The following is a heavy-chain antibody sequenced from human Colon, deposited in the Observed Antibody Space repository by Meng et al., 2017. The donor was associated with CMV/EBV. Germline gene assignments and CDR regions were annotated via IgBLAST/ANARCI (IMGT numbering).Heavy chain of an antibody. J-gene: IGHJ5*02. V-gene: IGHV1-2*02. D-gene: IGHD3/OR15-3a*01. CDR1: AYTFTGYS. CDR3: ARDPGGHFRAGRSYGNWFDP. CDR2: INPKNGDT. Sequence: GLLVHAVAAQSMPGASGTVSLKASAYTFTGYSIHWLRQGPGQGLAWMGLINPKNGDTVYVQKFQGRVTMTRDTSINKLYMELSRLRSDDSAVYFCARDPGGHFRAGRSYGNWFDPWGQGTLVTVSS.